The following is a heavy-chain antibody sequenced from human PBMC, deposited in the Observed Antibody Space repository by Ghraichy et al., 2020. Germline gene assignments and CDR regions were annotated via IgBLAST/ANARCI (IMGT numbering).Heavy chain of an antibody. J-gene: IGHJ6*02. CDR1: GFTFSSYA. D-gene: IGHD3-10*01. CDR2: ISYDGSNK. V-gene: IGHV3-30*04. CDR3: ARDRAPVGRFGVPEGEKYFYYYYPMDV. Sequence: GGSLRLSCAASGFTFSSYAMYWVRQAPGKGLEWVALISYDGSNKYYADSVKGRFTISRDNSKNTLYLQMNSLRVEETAVFYCARDRAPVGRFGVPEGEKYFYYYYPMDVWGHGTTVTVSS.